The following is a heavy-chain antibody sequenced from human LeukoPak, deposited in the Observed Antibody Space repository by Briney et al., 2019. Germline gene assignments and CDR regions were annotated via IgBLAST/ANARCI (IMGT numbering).Heavy chain of an antibody. D-gene: IGHD2-21*01. V-gene: IGHV1-2*06. Sequence: ASVKVSCKASGYTFTGYYMRWVRQAPGQGLEWMGRINPNSGGTNYAQKFQGRVTMTRDTSISTAYMELSRLRSDDTAVYYCARHTPYYNYYYMDVWGKGTTVTVSS. J-gene: IGHJ6*03. CDR3: ARHTPYYNYYYMDV. CDR2: INPNSGGT. CDR1: GYTFTGYY.